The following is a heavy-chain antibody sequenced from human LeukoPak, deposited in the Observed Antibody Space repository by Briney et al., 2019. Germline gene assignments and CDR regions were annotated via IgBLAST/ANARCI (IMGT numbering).Heavy chain of an antibody. D-gene: IGHD2-2*01. CDR2: ISSSSSYT. J-gene: IGHJ6*02. V-gene: IGHV3-21*05. CDR3: ARDGVVVVPAANTNYYYYYGMDV. CDR1: GFTFRSYE. Sequence: GGSLRLSCAASGFTFRSYEMNWVRQAPGKGLEWVSYISSSSSYTNYADSVKGRFTISRDNAKNSLYLQMNSLRAEDTAVYYCARDGVVVVPAANTNYYYYYGMDVWGQGTTVTVSS.